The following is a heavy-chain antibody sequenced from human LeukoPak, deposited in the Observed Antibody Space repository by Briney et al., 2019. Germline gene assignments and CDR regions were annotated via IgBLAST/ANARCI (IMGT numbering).Heavy chain of an antibody. CDR1: GFTFSSYA. CDR2: ISGSGGST. CDR3: ARDRYYDSSGQSGIDY. J-gene: IGHJ4*02. Sequence: GGSLRLSCAASGFTFSSYAMSWVRQAPGKGLEWVSAISGSGGSTYYADSVKGRFTISRDNSKNTLYLQMNSLRAEDTAVYYCARDRYYDSSGQSGIDYWGQGTLVTVSS. D-gene: IGHD3-22*01. V-gene: IGHV3-23*01.